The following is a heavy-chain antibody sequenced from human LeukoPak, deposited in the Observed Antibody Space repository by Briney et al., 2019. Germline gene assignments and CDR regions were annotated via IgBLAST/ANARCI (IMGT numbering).Heavy chain of an antibody. Sequence: GGSLRLSCAASGFTFSSYGMHWVRQAPGKGLEWVAVIWYDGSNKYYADSVKGRFTISRDNSKNTLYLQMNSLRAEDTAVYYCAKEAGRRITIFGVVSSGAFDIWGQGTMVTVSS. J-gene: IGHJ3*02. D-gene: IGHD3-3*01. V-gene: IGHV3-33*06. CDR2: IWYDGSNK. CDR3: AKEAGRRITIFGVVSSGAFDI. CDR1: GFTFSSYG.